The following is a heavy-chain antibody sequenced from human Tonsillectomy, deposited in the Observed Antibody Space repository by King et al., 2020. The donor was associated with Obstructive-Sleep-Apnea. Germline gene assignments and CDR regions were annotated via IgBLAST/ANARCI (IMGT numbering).Heavy chain of an antibody. J-gene: IGHJ4*02. CDR1: GFTFRSYS. CDR3: ACGYYDFWSGYYTSPENQITIDY. V-gene: IGHV3-21*01. CDR2: MSSCSSYI. D-gene: IGHD3-3*01. Sequence: QLGQSGGGLVKPGGSLRLSCAASGFTFRSYSMNLVRLAPGKGLEWVSSMSSCSSYIYYADSVKGRITLSRDNAKHLLYLQMNSLRAEDTAVYYCACGYYDFWSGYYTSPENQITIDYWGQGTLVTVSS.